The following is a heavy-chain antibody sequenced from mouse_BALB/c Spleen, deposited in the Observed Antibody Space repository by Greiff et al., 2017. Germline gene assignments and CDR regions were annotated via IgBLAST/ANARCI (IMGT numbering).Heavy chain of an antibody. CDR2: IHYSGST. CDR3: ARGLYGSSYGDAMDY. CDR1: GYSITSGYS. D-gene: IGHD1-1*01. V-gene: IGHV3-1*02. Sequence: EVQLQQSGPDLVKPSQSLSLTCTVTGYSITSGYSWHWIRQFPGNKLEWMGYIHYSGSTNYNPSLKSRISITRDTSKNQFFLQLNSVTTEDTATYYCARGLYGSSYGDAMDYWGQGTSVTVSS. J-gene: IGHJ4*01.